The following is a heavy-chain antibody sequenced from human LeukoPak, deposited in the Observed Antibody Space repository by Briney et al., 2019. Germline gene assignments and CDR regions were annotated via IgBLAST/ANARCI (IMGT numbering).Heavy chain of an antibody. Sequence: SGGSLRLSCGASGFTFSSYWMSWVRQAPGKGLEWVATIKEDGSEKYYVDSVKGRFTISRDNAKNSLYLQMNSLRAEDTAVYYCAKGNYYDSSGPSWWGQGTLVTVSS. CDR1: GFTFSSYW. CDR2: IKEDGSEK. J-gene: IGHJ4*02. D-gene: IGHD3-22*01. V-gene: IGHV3-7*05. CDR3: AKGNYYDSSGPSW.